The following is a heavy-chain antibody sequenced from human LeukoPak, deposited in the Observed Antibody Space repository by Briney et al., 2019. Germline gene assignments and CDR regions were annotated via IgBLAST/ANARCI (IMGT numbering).Heavy chain of an antibody. D-gene: IGHD5-12*01. Sequence: PGGSLRLSCGASGFIFSSYSMNWVRQAPGKGLEWVSAISGSGGSTYYADSVKGRFTISRDNSKNTLYLQMNSLRAEDTAVHYCAKDLLSAGYSGYDFEFYFDYWGQGTLVTVSS. CDR2: ISGSGGST. J-gene: IGHJ4*02. CDR3: AKDLLSAGYSGYDFEFYFDY. V-gene: IGHV3-23*01. CDR1: GFIFSSYS.